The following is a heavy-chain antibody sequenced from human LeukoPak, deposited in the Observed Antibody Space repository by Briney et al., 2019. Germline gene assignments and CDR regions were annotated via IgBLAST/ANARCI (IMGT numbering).Heavy chain of an antibody. CDR3: ARRSLSGYFDY. J-gene: IGHJ4*02. CDR2: IYYSGST. Sequence: SETLSLTCTVSGCSISSSSYYWCWIRQPPGKGLEWIGSIYYSGSTYYNPSLKSRVTISVDTSKNQFSLKLSSVTAADTAVYYCARRSLSGYFDYWGQGTLVTVSS. D-gene: IGHD3-9*01. CDR1: GCSISSSSYY. V-gene: IGHV4-39*01.